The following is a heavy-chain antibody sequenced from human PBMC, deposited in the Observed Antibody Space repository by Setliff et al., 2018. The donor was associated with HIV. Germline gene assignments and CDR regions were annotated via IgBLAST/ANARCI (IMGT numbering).Heavy chain of an antibody. D-gene: IGHD2-15*01. V-gene: IGHV4-59*11. CDR2: IHYSGST. CDR3: ARVDRVESAFDI. Sequence: SETLSLTCSVSGGSIRSHWSWIRQPPGKGLEWVGYIHYSGSTKYNTSLKRRVTMSIDTSKNQFSLKLSSATAADTAIYYCARVDRVESAFDIWGQRAMVTVPS. CDR1: GGSIRSH. J-gene: IGHJ3*02.